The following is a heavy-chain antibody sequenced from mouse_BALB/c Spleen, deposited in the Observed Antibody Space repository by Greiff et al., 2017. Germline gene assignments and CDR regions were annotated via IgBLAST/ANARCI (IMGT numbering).Heavy chain of an antibody. D-gene: IGHD1-1*01. J-gene: IGHJ3*01. CDR2: ISSGGSYT. V-gene: IGHV5-9-4*01. CDR3: ARDRAGSSPAWFAY. CDR1: GFTFSSYA. Sequence: DVHLVESGGGLVKPGGSLKLSCAASGFTFSSYAMSWVRQSPEKRLEWVAEISSGGSYTYYPDTVTGRFTISRDNAKNTLYLEMSSLRSEDTAMYYCARDRAGSSPAWFAYWGQGTLVTVSA.